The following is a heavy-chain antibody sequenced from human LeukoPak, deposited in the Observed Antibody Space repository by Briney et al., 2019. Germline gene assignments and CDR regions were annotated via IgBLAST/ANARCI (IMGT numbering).Heavy chain of an antibody. V-gene: IGHV3-53*01. CDR3: ARGSIAAAGTDFDY. D-gene: IGHD6-13*01. CDR1: GFTVSSNY. CDR2: IYSGGST. Sequence: GGSLRLSCAASGFTVSSNYMSWVRQAPGKGLEWVSVIYSGGSTYYADSVKGRFTISRDNSKNTLYLQMNSLRAEDTAVYYCARGSIAAAGTDFDYWAQGTLVTVSS. J-gene: IGHJ4*02.